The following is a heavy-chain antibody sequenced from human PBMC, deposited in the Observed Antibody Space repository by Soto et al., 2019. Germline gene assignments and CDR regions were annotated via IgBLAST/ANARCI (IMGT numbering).Heavy chain of an antibody. CDR1: GFRFSDYG. D-gene: IGHD3-22*01. V-gene: IGHV3-30*03. Sequence: QVQLVQTGGGAVLPGRSLSLSCAASGFRFSDYGMHWVRQAPGKGLGWAAVISYDGNNKYYADSVKGRFTISRDNSKNTLYLQMEGLRVEDTAVYYCARGGRSGSSGYYNPSFDYWGQGTLVSVSS. CDR2: ISYDGNNK. J-gene: IGHJ4*02. CDR3: ARGGRSGSSGYYNPSFDY.